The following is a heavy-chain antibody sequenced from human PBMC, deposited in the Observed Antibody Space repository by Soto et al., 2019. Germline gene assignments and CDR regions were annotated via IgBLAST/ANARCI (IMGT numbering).Heavy chain of an antibody. CDR2: ASPDGTST. J-gene: IGHJ5*02. CDR3: TRHGSGDYFLFDP. D-gene: IGHD4-17*01. CDR1: GFTFSSFW. Sequence: GGSLRLSCAASGFTFSSFWMHWVRQAPGKGLVWVSRASPDGTSTSYADSVKGQFTISRDNAKNTLYMQMNSLRAEDTAVYYCTRHGSGDYFLFDPWGQGTLVTVSS. V-gene: IGHV3-74*01.